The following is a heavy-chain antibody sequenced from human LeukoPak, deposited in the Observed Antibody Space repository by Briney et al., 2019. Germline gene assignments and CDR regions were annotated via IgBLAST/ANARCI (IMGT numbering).Heavy chain of an antibody. CDR2: IIPIFGTA. CDR1: GGTFSSYV. V-gene: IGHV1-69*13. J-gene: IGHJ4*02. D-gene: IGHD2-2*01. CDR3: AHIYCSSSSCYSDFDY. Sequence: SVKVSCKASGGTFSSYVISWVRQAPGQGLEWMGGIIPIFGTANYAQKFQGRVTITADESTGTAYMELSSLRSEDTAVYYCAHIYCSSSSCYSDFDYWGQGTLVTVSS.